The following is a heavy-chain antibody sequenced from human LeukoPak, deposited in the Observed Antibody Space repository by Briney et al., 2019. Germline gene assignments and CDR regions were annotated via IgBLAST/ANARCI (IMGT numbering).Heavy chain of an antibody. CDR3: VKEHVDRAFTRSFET. J-gene: IGHJ3*02. V-gene: IGHV3-23*01. D-gene: IGHD3-10*01. CDR2: NTRT. Sequence: GGSLRLSCAASGFTFSTNPMSWVRQAPGKGLEWVSANTRTYYADAVKGRFTISRDNSKNTVFLQMNSLRAEDTAVYYCVKEHVDRAFTRSFETWGQGTVVTVSS. CDR1: GFTFSTNP.